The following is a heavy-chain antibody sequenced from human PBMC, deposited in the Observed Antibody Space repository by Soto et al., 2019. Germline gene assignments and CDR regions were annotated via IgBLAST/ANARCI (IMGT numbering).Heavy chain of an antibody. D-gene: IGHD1-26*01. CDR1: GGTFSSYP. Sequence: QVQLVQSGAEVKKPGSSVKVSCKASGGTFSSYPLSWVRQAPGQGLEWRGGIIPIFGTENYAQKFQGRVTITADESTSTAYMELSSLRSEDTAVYYCARDWASGSPARYWGQGTLVTVSS. J-gene: IGHJ4*02. V-gene: IGHV1-69*01. CDR3: ARDWASGSPARY. CDR2: IIPIFGTE.